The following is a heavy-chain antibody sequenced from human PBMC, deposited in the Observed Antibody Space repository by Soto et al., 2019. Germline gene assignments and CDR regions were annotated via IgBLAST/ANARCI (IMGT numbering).Heavy chain of an antibody. V-gene: IGHV1-18*04. CDR3: ARKYSSSSWFDP. CDR2: ISAYNGNT. Sequence: VASVKVSCKASGYTFTSFGVSWVRQAPGQGLEWMGWISAYNGNTKYAQKFQGRVTMTTDTSTSTAYMERRSLRSDDTAVYYCARKYSSSSWFDPWGQGTLVTVSS. J-gene: IGHJ5*02. CDR1: GYTFTSFG. D-gene: IGHD6-6*01.